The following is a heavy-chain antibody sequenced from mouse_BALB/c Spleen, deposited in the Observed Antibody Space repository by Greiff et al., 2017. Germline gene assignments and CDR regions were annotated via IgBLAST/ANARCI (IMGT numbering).Heavy chain of an antibody. V-gene: IGHV5-9-3*01. Sequence: EVQRVESGGGLVKPGGSLKLSCAASGFTFSSYAMSWVRQTPEKRLEWVATISSGGSYTYYPDSVKGRFTISRDNAKNTLYLQMSSLRSEDTAMYYCARRSGPYAMDYWGQGTSVTVSS. J-gene: IGHJ4*01. CDR2: ISSGGSYT. D-gene: IGHD3-1*01. CDR3: ARRSGPYAMDY. CDR1: GFTFSSYA.